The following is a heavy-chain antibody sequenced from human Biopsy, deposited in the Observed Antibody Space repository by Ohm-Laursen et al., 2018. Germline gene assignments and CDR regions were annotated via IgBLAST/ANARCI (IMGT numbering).Heavy chain of an antibody. V-gene: IGHV3-21*06. CDR3: ATELLPPGVGGPWLDS. CDR2: ISASSSYT. Sequence: FRLSCAASGVTLSGYGMNWVRQAPGKGLEWVSSISASSSYTYYADSVKGRFTVSRDNTKNTLYLQMNSLRAADTAIYFCATELLPPGVGGPWLDSWGQGTPVTVSS. D-gene: IGHD3-10*01. CDR1: GVTLSGYG. J-gene: IGHJ5*01.